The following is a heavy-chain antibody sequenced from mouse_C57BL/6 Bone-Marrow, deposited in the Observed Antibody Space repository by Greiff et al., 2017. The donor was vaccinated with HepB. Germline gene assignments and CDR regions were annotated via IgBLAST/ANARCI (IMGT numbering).Heavy chain of an antibody. J-gene: IGHJ2*01. CDR3: ARAGWLLPYFDY. CDR1: GYTFTSYW. V-gene: IGHV1-55*01. D-gene: IGHD2-3*01. CDR2: IYPGSGNT. Sequence: QVQLQQPGAELVKPGASVKMSCKASGYTFTSYWITWVKQRPGQGLEWIGDIYPGSGNTTYNEKFKSKATLTVDTSSSTAYMQLSSLTSEDSAVYYCARAGWLLPYFDYWGQGTTLTVSS.